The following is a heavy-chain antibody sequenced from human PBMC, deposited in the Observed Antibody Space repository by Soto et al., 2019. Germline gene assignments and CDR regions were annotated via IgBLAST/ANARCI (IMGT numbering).Heavy chain of an antibody. V-gene: IGHV3-23*01. D-gene: IGHD3-10*01. CDR1: GFTFSSYA. J-gene: IGHJ6*02. CDR2: ISGSGGST. Sequence: PGGSLRLSCAASGFTFSSYAMSWVRQAPGKGLEWVSAISGSGGSTYYADSVKGRFTISRDNSKNTLYLQMNSLRAEDTAVYYCAKGDFEVRGVLYYGMDVWGQGTTVTVSS. CDR3: AKGDFEVRGVLYYGMDV.